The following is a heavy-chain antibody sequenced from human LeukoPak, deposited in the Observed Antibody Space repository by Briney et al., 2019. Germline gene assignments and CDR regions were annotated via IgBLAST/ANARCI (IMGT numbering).Heavy chain of an antibody. J-gene: IGHJ6*03. Sequence: ASVKVSCKASGYTFTGYYIHWVRQAPGQGLEWMGWISPNSGETDYSQRVQGRVTMTRDTSISTAYMKLSRLRSDDTAVYYCAIADIAVATDYHSYYTDVWGKGTSVTVSS. CDR1: GYTFTGYY. CDR3: AIADIAVATDYHSYYTDV. CDR2: ISPNSGET. D-gene: IGHD2-15*01. V-gene: IGHV1-2*02.